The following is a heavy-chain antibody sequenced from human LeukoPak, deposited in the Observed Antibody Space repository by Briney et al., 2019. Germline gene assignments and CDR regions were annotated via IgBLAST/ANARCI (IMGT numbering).Heavy chain of an antibody. Sequence: PGGSLRLSCAASGFTFSTYAMHWVRQAPGKGLEWVTAISYDGSDNYDSDSVKGRFSISRDNSKNTLYLQMSSLRAEDTAVYYCAKVMTRTMVRGVPPSDYWGQGTLVTVSS. CDR1: GFTFSTYA. CDR3: AKVMTRTMVRGVPPSDY. D-gene: IGHD3-10*01. CDR2: ISYDGSDN. V-gene: IGHV3-30*04. J-gene: IGHJ4*02.